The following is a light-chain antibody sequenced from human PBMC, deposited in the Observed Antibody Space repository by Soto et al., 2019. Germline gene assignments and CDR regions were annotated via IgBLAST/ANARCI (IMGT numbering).Light chain of an antibody. V-gene: IGLV2-14*03. Sequence: QSVLTQSASVSGSPGQSITISCAGTSSDVGGYNYVSWYQQLPGKAPKLMIYDVINRPSGVSDRFSGSKSGNSASLTISGLQAQDEADYYCSSYTSSGTYVFGTGTKVTVL. CDR2: DVI. J-gene: IGLJ1*01. CDR1: SSDVGGYNY. CDR3: SSYTSSGTYV.